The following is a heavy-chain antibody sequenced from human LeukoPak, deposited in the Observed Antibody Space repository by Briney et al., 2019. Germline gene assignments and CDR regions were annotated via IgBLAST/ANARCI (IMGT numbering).Heavy chain of an antibody. CDR1: GGSFSGYY. CDR3: ATSTPYSGRPASYFDY. CDR2: ITHSGST. J-gene: IGHJ4*02. D-gene: IGHD1-26*01. Sequence: SETLSLTCAVYGGSFSGYYWSWIRPPPGKGLEWIGEITHSGSTVCTPSLKSRATISVDTSKNQFSLRLSSVTAADTAVYYCATSTPYSGRPASYFDYWGQGTLVTVSS. V-gene: IGHV4-34*01.